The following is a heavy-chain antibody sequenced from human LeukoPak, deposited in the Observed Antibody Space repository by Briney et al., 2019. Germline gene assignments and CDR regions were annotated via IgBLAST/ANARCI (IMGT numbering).Heavy chain of an antibody. CDR1: GFTFSTYS. V-gene: IGHV3-21*01. CDR2: ISSGSSFI. J-gene: IGHJ4*02. CDR3: ARESSGYYY. Sequence: GGSLRLSCAASGFTFSTYSMNWVRQAPGKGLEWVSSISSGSSFIYYADSVKGRFTISRDNAKNSLFLQMNSLRAEDTAVYYCARESSGYYYWGQGTLVTVSS. D-gene: IGHD3-22*01.